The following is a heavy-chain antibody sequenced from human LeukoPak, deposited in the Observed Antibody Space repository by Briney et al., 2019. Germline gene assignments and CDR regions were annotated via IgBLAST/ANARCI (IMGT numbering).Heavy chain of an antibody. J-gene: IGHJ4*02. CDR1: GSCFTSYW. CDR3: ARQGSGIAAAEFDY. Sequence: GGSLQISCKGSGSCFTSYWSGWVRQLPAKGLEWRGIIYPGDSDTRYSPSFQGQVTISADKSISTAYLQWSSLKASDTAMYYCARQGSGIAAAEFDYWGQGTLVTVSS. CDR2: IYPGDSDT. V-gene: IGHV5-51*01. D-gene: IGHD6-13*01.